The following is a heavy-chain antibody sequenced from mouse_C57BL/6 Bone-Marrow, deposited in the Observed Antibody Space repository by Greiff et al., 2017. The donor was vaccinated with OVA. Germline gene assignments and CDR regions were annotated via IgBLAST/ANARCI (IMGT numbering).Heavy chain of an antibody. CDR1: GYAFSSSW. J-gene: IGHJ2*01. V-gene: IGHV1-82*01. CDR2: IYPGDGDT. CDR3: ARDYGTLWDD. D-gene: IGHD1-1*01. Sequence: QVQLQQSGPELVKPGASVKISCKASGYAFSSSWLIWVKPRPGTGLEWIGRIYPGDGDTNYNGNFKGKATLTSDKSSSTAYMQLSSLTSEDSAVYFCARDYGTLWDDWGKGTNLTVSS.